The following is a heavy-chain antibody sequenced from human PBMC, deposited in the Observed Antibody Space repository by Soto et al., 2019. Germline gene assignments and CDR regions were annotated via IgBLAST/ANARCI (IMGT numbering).Heavy chain of an antibody. V-gene: IGHV3-21*01. J-gene: IGHJ4*02. CDR3: ARAPYSTGSPDLRDY. CDR2: ISSSSSYI. D-gene: IGHD6-19*01. CDR1: GFTFSSYS. Sequence: EVQLVESGGGLVKPGGSLRLSCAASGFTFSSYSMNWVRQAPGKGLEWVSSISSSSSYIYYADSVKGRFTISRDNANSSPYLQMNSLRAEDTAVYHSARAPYSTGSPDLRDYWGQGTLVTVSS.